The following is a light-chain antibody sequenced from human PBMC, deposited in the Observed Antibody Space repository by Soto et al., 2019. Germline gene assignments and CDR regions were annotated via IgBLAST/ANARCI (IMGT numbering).Light chain of an antibody. CDR1: QSVGSY. J-gene: IGKJ1*01. V-gene: IGKV3-11*01. Sequence: EIVLTQSPATLSLSPGERATLSCRASQSVGSYLAWYQQKPGRAPRLLIYDASNRATGIPARFSGGGSGTDFALTISRLEPEDFAVYYCQQRSNWPWTF. CDR3: QQRSNWPWT. CDR2: DAS.